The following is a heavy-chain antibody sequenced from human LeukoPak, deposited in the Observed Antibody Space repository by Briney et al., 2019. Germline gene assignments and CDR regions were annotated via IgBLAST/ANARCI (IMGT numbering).Heavy chain of an antibody. Sequence: GGSLRLTCAASGFTFSSYAMSWVRQAPGKGLEWVSAISGSGGSTYYADSVKGRFTISRDNSKNTLNLQMNSLRAEDTAVYYCAKHTEIWYYYYGMDVWGQGTTVTVSS. D-gene: IGHD3-16*01. CDR1: GFTFSSYA. V-gene: IGHV3-23*01. CDR2: ISGSGGST. J-gene: IGHJ6*02. CDR3: AKHTEIWYYYYGMDV.